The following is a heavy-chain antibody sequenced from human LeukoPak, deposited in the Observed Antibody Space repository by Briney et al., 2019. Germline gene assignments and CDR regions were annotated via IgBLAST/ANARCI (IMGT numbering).Heavy chain of an antibody. Sequence: GGSLRLSCAASGFTFSSYAMSWVRQAPGKGLEWVAVMSYDGSNRYYADSVKGRFTISRDNSKNTLFLQMDSLRAEDTAVYYCARERSSGRYLSFDYWGQGTLVTVSS. CDR3: ARERSSGRYLSFDY. V-gene: IGHV3-33*08. D-gene: IGHD6-19*01. J-gene: IGHJ4*02. CDR1: GFTFSSYA. CDR2: MSYDGSNR.